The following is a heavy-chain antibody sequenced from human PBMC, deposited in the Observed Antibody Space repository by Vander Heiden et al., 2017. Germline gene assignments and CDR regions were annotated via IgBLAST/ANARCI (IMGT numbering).Heavy chain of an antibody. CDR3: ARDYYDSSGYYGY. Sequence: QVQLVQSGAEVKKPGASVKLSCKASGYPFTGYYMHWVRQAPGQGLEWMGWINPNSGGTNYAQKFQGRVTMTRDTSISTAYMELSRLRSDDTAVYYCARDYYDSSGYYGYWGQGTLVTVSS. D-gene: IGHD3-22*01. CDR1: GYPFTGYY. CDR2: INPNSGGT. J-gene: IGHJ4*02. V-gene: IGHV1-2*02.